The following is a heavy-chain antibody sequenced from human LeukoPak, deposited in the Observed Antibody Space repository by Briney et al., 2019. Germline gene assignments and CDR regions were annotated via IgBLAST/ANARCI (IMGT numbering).Heavy chain of an antibody. D-gene: IGHD6-19*01. CDR3: ARDPESYGSGWYRVYFDY. Sequence: PGGSLRLSCAASGFTFSSYSMDWVRQAPGKGLEWVSSISSSSSYIYYADSVKGRFTISRDNAKNSLYLQMNSLRAEDTAVYYCARDPESYGSGWYRVYFDYWGQGTLVTVSS. J-gene: IGHJ4*02. V-gene: IGHV3-21*01. CDR2: ISSSSSYI. CDR1: GFTFSSYS.